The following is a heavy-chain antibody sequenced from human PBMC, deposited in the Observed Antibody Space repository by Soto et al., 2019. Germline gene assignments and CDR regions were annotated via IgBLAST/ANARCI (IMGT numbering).Heavy chain of an antibody. J-gene: IGHJ6*02. Sequence: ASVKVYCKASGYTFTSYGISWVRQAPGQGLEWMGWISAYNGNTNYAQKLQGRVTMTTDTSTSTAYMELRSLRSDDTAVYYCARGYYCGGDCYSGRAAMDVWGQGTTVIVYS. CDR2: ISAYNGNT. CDR3: ARGYYCGGDCYSGRAAMDV. V-gene: IGHV1-18*01. D-gene: IGHD2-21*02. CDR1: GYTFTSYG.